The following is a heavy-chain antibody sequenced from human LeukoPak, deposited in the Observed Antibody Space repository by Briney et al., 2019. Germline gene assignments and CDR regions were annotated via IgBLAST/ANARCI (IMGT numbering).Heavy chain of an antibody. V-gene: IGHV3-9*01. J-gene: IGHJ4*02. CDR2: ISWNSGSI. CDR1: GFTFDDYA. D-gene: IGHD3-16*02. Sequence: PGRSLRLSCAASGFTFDDYAMHWVRQAPGKGLEWVSGISWNSGSIGYADSVKGRFTISRDNAKNSLYLQMNSLRAEDTALYYCAKEQYVWGSYRSFDYWGQGTLVTVSS. CDR3: AKEQYVWGSYRSFDY.